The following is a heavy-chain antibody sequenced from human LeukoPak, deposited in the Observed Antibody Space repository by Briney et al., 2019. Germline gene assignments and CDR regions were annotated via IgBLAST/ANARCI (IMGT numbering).Heavy chain of an antibody. J-gene: IGHJ3*02. CDR1: GFTFSSYA. D-gene: IGHD1-26*01. CDR3: ARAGWELLGAFDI. V-gene: IGHV3-30-3*01. Sequence: GGSLRLSCAASGFTFSSYAMHWVRQAPGKGLEWVAVISYDGSNKYYADSVKGRFTISRDNSKNTLYLQMNSLRAEDTAVYYCARAGWELLGAFDIWGQGTMVTVSS. CDR2: ISYDGSNK.